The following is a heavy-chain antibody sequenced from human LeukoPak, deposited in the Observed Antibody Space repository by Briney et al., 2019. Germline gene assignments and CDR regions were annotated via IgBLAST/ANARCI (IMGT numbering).Heavy chain of an antibody. Sequence: PSETLSLTCSVSGDSFRSSSYYWGWIRQPPGKGLEWIGSINYSGTTYYNPSLKSRVTISVDTSKNQFSLRLSSVTVADTAVYYFARLSKVGATSSYYMDVWGKGTTVTVSS. V-gene: IGHV4-39*01. J-gene: IGHJ6*03. D-gene: IGHD1-26*01. CDR3: ARLSKVGATSSYYMDV. CDR1: GDSFRSSSYY. CDR2: INYSGTT.